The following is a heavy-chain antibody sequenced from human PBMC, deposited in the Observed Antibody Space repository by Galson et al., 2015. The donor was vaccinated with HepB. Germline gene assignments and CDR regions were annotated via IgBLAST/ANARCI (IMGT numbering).Heavy chain of an antibody. CDR1: GFTFITYP. J-gene: IGHJ4*02. V-gene: IGHV3-23*01. D-gene: IGHD6-19*01. Sequence: SLRLSCAASGFTFITYPMSWVRQAPGKGLEWVSTISDSGDSTYYADSVRGRFTISRDNSKSTLYLQMNSLTAEDTAVYYCTKRADSSTAPRFDYWGQGTLVTVSS. CDR3: TKRADSSTAPRFDY. CDR2: ISDSGDST.